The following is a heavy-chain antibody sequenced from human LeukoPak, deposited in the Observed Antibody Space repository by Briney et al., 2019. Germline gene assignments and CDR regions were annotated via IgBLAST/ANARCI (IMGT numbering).Heavy chain of an antibody. J-gene: IGHJ4*02. V-gene: IGHV1-46*01. D-gene: IGHD4-17*01. CDR1: GYTFTSYY. CDR2: INPSGGST. Sequence: ASVKVSCKASGYTFTSYYMHWVRQAPGQGLEWMGIINPSGGSTSYAQKFQGRVTITADESTSTAYMELSSLRSEDTAVYYCARGGLNYGDYVALDYWGQGTLVTVSS. CDR3: ARGGLNYGDYVALDY.